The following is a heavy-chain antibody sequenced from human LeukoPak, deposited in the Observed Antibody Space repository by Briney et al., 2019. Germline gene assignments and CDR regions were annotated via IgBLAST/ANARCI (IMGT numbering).Heavy chain of an antibody. CDR1: GFTFSSYE. Sequence: PGGSLRLSCAASGFTFSSYEMNWVRQAPGKGLEWVSSISSSSSYIYYADSVKGRFTISRDNAKNSLYLQMNSLRAEDTAVYYCARGSSGWYGGGYWGQGTLVTVSS. J-gene: IGHJ4*02. CDR2: ISSSSSYI. CDR3: ARGSSGWYGGGY. D-gene: IGHD6-19*01. V-gene: IGHV3-21*01.